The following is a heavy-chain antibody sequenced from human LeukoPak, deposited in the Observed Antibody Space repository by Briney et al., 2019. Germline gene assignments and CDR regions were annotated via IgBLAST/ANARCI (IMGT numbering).Heavy chain of an antibody. CDR3: ARDCSGGSCYGAFDI. CDR1: GASIRSGDYY. J-gene: IGHJ3*02. D-gene: IGHD2-15*01. CDR2: IYDSGST. V-gene: IGHV4-30-4*01. Sequence: PSETLSLTCTVSGASIRSGDYYWSWLRQPPGKGLEWIVYIYDSGSTYYNPSLRSRITISVDTSENRFSLKLSSVTATDTAVYYCARDCSGGSCYGAFDIWGQGTMVTVSS.